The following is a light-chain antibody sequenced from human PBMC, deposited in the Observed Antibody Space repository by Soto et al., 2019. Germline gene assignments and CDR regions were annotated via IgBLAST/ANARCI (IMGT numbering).Light chain of an antibody. J-gene: IGLJ2*01. CDR2: DVT. V-gene: IGLV2-11*01. CDR1: DSDVGSYNY. Sequence: QLVLTQPRSVSGSLGQSVTISCTGSDSDVGSYNYVSWYQHHPGNAPKLIIHDVTQRPSVVHDRFSGSKSGYRASLAISGLQADDEAIYYCLSYAGSNTLLFGGGTKLTVL. CDR3: LSYAGSNTLL.